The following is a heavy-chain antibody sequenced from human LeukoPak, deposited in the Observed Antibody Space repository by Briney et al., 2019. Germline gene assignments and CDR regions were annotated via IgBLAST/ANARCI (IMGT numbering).Heavy chain of an antibody. J-gene: IGHJ6*03. Sequence: KPSETLSLTCTVSGGSISSHYWSWIRQPPGKGLEWIGYIYYSGSTNYNPSLKSRVTISVDTSKNQFSLKLSSVTAADTAVYYCARDSATPSYYYYMDVWGKGTTVTVSS. CDR3: ARDSATPSYYYYMDV. V-gene: IGHV4-59*11. CDR1: GGSISSHY. D-gene: IGHD1-26*01. CDR2: IYYSGST.